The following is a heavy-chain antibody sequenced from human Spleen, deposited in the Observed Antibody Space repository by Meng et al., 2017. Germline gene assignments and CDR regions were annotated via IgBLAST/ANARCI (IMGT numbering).Heavy chain of an antibody. CDR3: ARDFYYYKSSDDYSLTRWFDP. CDR1: GGSISSYY. V-gene: IGHV4-59*01. Sequence: SETLSLTCTVSGGSISSYYWSWIRQPPGKGLEWIGYIYYSGSTNYNPSLKSRVTISLDTSKNQFSLKLSSVTAADTAVYYCARDFYYYKSSDDYSLTRWFDPWGQGTVVTVSS. D-gene: IGHD3-22*01. J-gene: IGHJ5*02. CDR2: IYYSGST.